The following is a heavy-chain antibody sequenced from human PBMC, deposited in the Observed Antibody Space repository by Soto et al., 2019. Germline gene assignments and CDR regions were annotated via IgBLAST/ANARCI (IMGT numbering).Heavy chain of an antibody. Sequence: SLTYAVYGGSFSGYYWSWSRQPPGNGPEWIGEINHSGSTNYNPSLKSRVTISVDTSKNKFSLKPRSVPAVHAAVYASERMARVRGVSIWRSAWFDHWGQGTLVTVSS. J-gene: IGHJ5*02. CDR1: GGSFSGYY. CDR2: INHSGST. D-gene: IGHD3-10*01. CDR3: ERMARVRGVSIWRSAWFDH. V-gene: IGHV4-34*01.